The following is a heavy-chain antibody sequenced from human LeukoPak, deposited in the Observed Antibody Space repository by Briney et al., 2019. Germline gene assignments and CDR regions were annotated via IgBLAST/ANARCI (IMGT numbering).Heavy chain of an antibody. CDR3: AREYSSSWDNWFDP. Sequence: ASVKVSCKASGYTLATHGISWVRQTPGQGLEWMGWISAYNGNTNYAQKLQGRVTMTTDTSTSTAYMELRSLRSDDTAVYYCAREYSSSWDNWFDPWGQGTLVTVSS. J-gene: IGHJ5*02. D-gene: IGHD6-13*01. V-gene: IGHV1-18*01. CDR1: GYTLATHG. CDR2: ISAYNGNT.